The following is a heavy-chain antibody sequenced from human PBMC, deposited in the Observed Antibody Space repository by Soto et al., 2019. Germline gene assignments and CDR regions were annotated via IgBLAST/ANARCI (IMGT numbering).Heavy chain of an antibody. D-gene: IGHD5-18*01. V-gene: IGHV3-30*03. CDR3: ASDRGYGHASVPYS. CDR2: ISYDGGLQ. CDR1: GFTFSSYG. Sequence: QAQLVESGGGVVQPGRSLRLSCAASGFTFSSYGMHWVRQAPGTGLEWVAVISYDGGLQHYADSVKGRFTISRDNSKNMGLLQMNSLRAGDTDVYYCASDRGYGHASVPYSWGQGTLVSVSS. J-gene: IGHJ4*02.